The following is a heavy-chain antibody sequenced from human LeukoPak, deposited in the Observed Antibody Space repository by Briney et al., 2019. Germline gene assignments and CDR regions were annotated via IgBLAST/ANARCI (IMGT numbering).Heavy chain of an antibody. CDR1: GGSISSYY. CDR3: ARQNYYYYMDV. Sequence: SETLSLTCTVSGGSISSYYWSWIRQPPGKGLEWIGYIYYSGSTNYNPSLKSRVTISVDTSKNQFSLKLSSVTAAATDVYYCARQNYYYYMDVWGKGTTVTVSS. CDR2: IYYSGST. J-gene: IGHJ6*03. V-gene: IGHV4-59*08.